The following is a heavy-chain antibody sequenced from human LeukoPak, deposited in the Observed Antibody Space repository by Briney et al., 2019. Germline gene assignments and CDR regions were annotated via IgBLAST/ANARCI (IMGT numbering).Heavy chain of an antibody. V-gene: IGHV1-18*01. CDR3: ARVRPPLPRYCSSTSCPGGWFDP. Sequence: ASVKVSCKASGYTFTSYGISWVRQAPGHGLAWMGWISAYNGNTNYVQKPQGRVTKFTDTSTSTAYMERRSLRSDDAAVYYCARVRPPLPRYCSSTSCPGGWFDPWGQGTLVTVYS. J-gene: IGHJ5*02. CDR2: ISAYNGNT. CDR1: GYTFTSYG. D-gene: IGHD2-2*01.